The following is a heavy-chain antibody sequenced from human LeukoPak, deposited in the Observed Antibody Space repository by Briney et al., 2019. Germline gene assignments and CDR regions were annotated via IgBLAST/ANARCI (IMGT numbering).Heavy chain of an antibody. D-gene: IGHD1-26*01. V-gene: IGHV4-30-4*08. CDR1: GGSISSGDYY. J-gene: IGHJ4*02. CDR2: IYYSGST. CDR3: ARQTKRYSGSYYRGAFDY. Sequence: PSETLSLTCTVSGGSISSGDYYWSWIRQPPGKGLEWIGYIYYSGSTYYNPSLKSRVTISVDTSKNQFSLKLSSVTAADTAVYYCARQTKRYSGSYYRGAFDYWGQGTLVTVSS.